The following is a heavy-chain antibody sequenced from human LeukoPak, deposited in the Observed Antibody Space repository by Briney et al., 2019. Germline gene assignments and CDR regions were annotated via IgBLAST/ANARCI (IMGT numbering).Heavy chain of an antibody. J-gene: IGHJ5*02. CDR3: ARDREGWFDP. V-gene: IGHV1-69*13. CDR2: IIPIFGTA. Sequence: GASVKVSCKASGGTFSSYAISWVRQAPGQGLEWMGGIIPIFGTANYAQKFQGRVTITADESTSTAYMELSSLRSEDTAVYYCARDREGWFDPWGQGTLVTVSS. CDR1: GGTFSSYA.